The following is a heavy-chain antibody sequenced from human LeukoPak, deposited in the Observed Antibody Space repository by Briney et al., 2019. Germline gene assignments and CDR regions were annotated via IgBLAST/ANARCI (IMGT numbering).Heavy chain of an antibody. Sequence: GGSLRLSCAASGFTFDDYAMHWVRQAPGKGLEWVSLISWDGGSTYYADSVKGRFTISRDNSKNSLYLQMNSLRAEDTALYYCAKGGSSTSWNDYFDYWGQGTLVTVFS. D-gene: IGHD2-2*01. CDR3: AKGGSSTSWNDYFDY. J-gene: IGHJ4*02. CDR1: GFTFDDYA. V-gene: IGHV3-43D*04. CDR2: ISWDGGST.